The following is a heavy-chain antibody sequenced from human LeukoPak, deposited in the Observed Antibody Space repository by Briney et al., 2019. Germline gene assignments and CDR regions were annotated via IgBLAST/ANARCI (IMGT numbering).Heavy chain of an antibody. Sequence: ASVKVSCKASGYTFTGYYMHWVRQAPGQGLEWMGWISAYNGNTNYAQKLQGRVTMTTDTSTSTAYMELRSLRSDDTAVYYCAQTNYSDRSGYYYDYYFDYWGQGTLVTVSS. J-gene: IGHJ4*02. D-gene: IGHD3-22*01. CDR2: ISAYNGNT. CDR1: GYTFTGYY. V-gene: IGHV1-18*04. CDR3: AQTNYSDRSGYYYDYYFDY.